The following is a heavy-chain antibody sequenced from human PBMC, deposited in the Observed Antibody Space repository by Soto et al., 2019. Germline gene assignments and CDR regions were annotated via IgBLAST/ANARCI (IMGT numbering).Heavy chain of an antibody. CDR3: ARDQTDSGGYSDY. J-gene: IGHJ4*02. Sequence: XGSLKLSCEASGFPFSSFGIHWVRQAPGKGLEWLAIIWNDGSNEYYADSVKGRFTISRDNSKNTVYLQVSNLRAEDTAVYFCARDQTDSGGYSDYWGQGTLVTVSS. V-gene: IGHV3-33*01. CDR1: GFPFSSFG. D-gene: IGHD2-15*01. CDR2: IWNDGSNE.